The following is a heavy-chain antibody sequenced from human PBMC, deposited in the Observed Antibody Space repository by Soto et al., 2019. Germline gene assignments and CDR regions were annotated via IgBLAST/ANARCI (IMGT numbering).Heavy chain of an antibody. J-gene: IGHJ4*02. CDR2: MNGDGSRT. CDR3: TRGPRGWYGSDY. Sequence: EVQLVESGGGLVQPGGSLRLSCTASGFTFSSDWMHWVRQAPGKGPVWVSRMNGDGSRTNYAALVKGRFAISRYNAKNTLYLQMYSLSAEETAVYYCTRGPRGWYGSDYWGRGTLVTVSS. V-gene: IGHV3-74*01. CDR1: GFTFSSDW. D-gene: IGHD6-19*01.